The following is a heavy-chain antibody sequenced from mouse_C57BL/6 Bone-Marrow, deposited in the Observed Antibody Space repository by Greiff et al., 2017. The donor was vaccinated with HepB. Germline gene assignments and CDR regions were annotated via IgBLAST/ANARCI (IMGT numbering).Heavy chain of an antibody. CDR2: ISDGGSYT. D-gene: IGHD2-5*01. CDR3: AREGYSNYGRVDY. CDR1: GFTFSSYA. Sequence: EVQLVESGGGLVKPGGSLKLSCAASGFTFSSYAMSWVRQTPEKRLEWVATISDGGSYTYYPDNVKGRFTISRDNAKNNLYLQMSHLKSEDTAMYYCAREGYSNYGRVDYWGQGPTLTVSS. V-gene: IGHV5-4*01. J-gene: IGHJ2*01.